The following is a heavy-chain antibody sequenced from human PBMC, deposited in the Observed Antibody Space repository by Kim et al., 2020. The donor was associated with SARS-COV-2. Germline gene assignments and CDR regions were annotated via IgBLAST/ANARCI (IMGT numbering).Heavy chain of an antibody. CDR2: ISGSGGST. CDR3: AKDRGIQLWSPNAFDI. CDR1: GFTFSSYA. J-gene: IGHJ3*02. Sequence: GGSLRLSCAASGFTFSSYAMSWVRQAPGKGLEWVSAISGSGGSTYYADSVKGRFTISRDNSKNTLYLQMNSLRAEDTAVYYCAKDRGIQLWSPNAFDIWGQGTMVTVSS. V-gene: IGHV3-23*01. D-gene: IGHD5-18*01.